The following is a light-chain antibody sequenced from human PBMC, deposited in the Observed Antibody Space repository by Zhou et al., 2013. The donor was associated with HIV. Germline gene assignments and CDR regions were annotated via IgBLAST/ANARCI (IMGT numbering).Light chain of an antibody. CDR3: QQYGDSPYT. V-gene: IGKV3-20*01. CDR1: QSVRGNY. J-gene: IGKJ2*01. Sequence: EILLTQSPGTLSLSPGERATLSCRASQSVRGNYLAWYQQKPGQAPRPLMFAASTRAAGIPDRFSGSGSGTGFTLAITRLQSEDFAVYYCQQYGDSPYTFGQGTKLEI. CDR2: AAS.